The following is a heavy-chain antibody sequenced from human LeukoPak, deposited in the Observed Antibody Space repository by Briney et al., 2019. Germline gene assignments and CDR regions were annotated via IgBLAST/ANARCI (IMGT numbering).Heavy chain of an antibody. CDR2: IYYSGST. D-gene: IGHD1-26*01. Sequence: SETLSLTCTVSGGSISSYYWSWIRQPPGKGLEWIGYIYYSGSTNYNPSLKSRVTISVDTSKNQFSLKLSSVTAADTAVYYCASRRAIVGASGDYWGQGTLVTVSS. CDR1: GGSISSYY. J-gene: IGHJ4*02. V-gene: IGHV4-59*12. CDR3: ASRRAIVGASGDY.